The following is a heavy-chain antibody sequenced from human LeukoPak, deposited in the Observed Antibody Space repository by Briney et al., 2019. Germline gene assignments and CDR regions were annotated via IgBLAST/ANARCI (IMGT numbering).Heavy chain of an antibody. Sequence: PGGSLRLSCAASGFTFFSYEMNWVRQAPGKGLEGVSYISSSGSTIYYADSVKGRFTISRDNAKNSLYLQMNGLRAEDTAVYYCARDRGWGMDFWGKGTTVTISS. CDR1: GFTFFSYE. CDR3: ARDRGWGMDF. V-gene: IGHV3-48*03. D-gene: IGHD5-12*01. CDR2: ISSSGSTI. J-gene: IGHJ6*03.